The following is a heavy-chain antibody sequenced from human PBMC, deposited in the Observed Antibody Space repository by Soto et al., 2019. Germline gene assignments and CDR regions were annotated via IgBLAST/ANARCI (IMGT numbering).Heavy chain of an antibody. V-gene: IGHV1-46*01. CDR3: ARVTYGDYNFMDS. CDR2: VNPTFGVT. J-gene: IGHJ4*02. Sequence: LIQSGPEVRRPGAAVKISCKASENPLTNFFFHWVRQAPGRSLEWLGMVNPTFGVTNYEQRFQGRLSMTGDTSTSTLFLEVRGLTSNDTALYFCARVTYGDYNFMDSWGQGTLVPVSS. CDR1: ENPLTNFF. D-gene: IGHD4-17*01.